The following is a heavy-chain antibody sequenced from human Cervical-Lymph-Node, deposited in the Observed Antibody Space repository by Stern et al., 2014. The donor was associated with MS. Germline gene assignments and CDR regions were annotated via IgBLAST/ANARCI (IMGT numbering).Heavy chain of an antibody. D-gene: IGHD2-8*01. CDR3: ALPGHFYTNAPDY. CDR2: ISNDGRDR. Sequence: QVQLVQSGGGVVQPGTSLRLSCAASGFAFSSYDMHWVRQAPGKGLEWVTFISNDGRDRYYADSLKDRFIVSRDYYKKTLSLQINNLRSEDTAVYYCALPGHFYTNAPDYWGQGTLVTVSS. CDR1: GFAFSSYD. J-gene: IGHJ4*02. V-gene: IGHV3-30*03.